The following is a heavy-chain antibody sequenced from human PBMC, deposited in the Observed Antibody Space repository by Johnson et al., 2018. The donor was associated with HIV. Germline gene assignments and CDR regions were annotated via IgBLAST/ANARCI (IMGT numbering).Heavy chain of an antibody. V-gene: IGHV3-66*01. CDR2: IFSGGTT. CDR1: GFTVSSYY. J-gene: IGHJ3*02. D-gene: IGHD2-8*01. Sequence: EVQLVESGGGLVQPGGSLRLSCAASGFTVSSYYMTWVRQAPGKGLEWVSVIFSGGTTYYADSVKGRFTISRDNSKKTLYLQMNSLRAEDTAVYYCAKDGPDTSLYADAFDIWGQGTMVTVSS. CDR3: AKDGPDTSLYADAFDI.